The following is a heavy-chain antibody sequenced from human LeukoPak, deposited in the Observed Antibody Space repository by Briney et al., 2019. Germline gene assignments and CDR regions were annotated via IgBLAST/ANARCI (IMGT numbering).Heavy chain of an antibody. D-gene: IGHD2-2*01. CDR3: AREKKSSTSMDY. J-gene: IGHJ4*02. Sequence: PGGSLRLSCAASGFTFSRYWMHWVRQAPGKGLVWLSRINTDGSTTTYADSVKGRFTISRDNAKNTLYLQMNSLRAEDTAVYYCAREKKSSTSMDYWGQGTLVTVST. CDR1: GFTFSRYW. V-gene: IGHV3-74*01. CDR2: INTDGSTT.